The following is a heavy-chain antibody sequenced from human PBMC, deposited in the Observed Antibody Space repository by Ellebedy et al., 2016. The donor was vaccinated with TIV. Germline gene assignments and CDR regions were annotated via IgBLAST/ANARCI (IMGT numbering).Heavy chain of an antibody. Sequence: GESLKISCGASGFTFSTHAMHWVRQAPAKGLEWVGFIWFDGSKADYVDSVKGRFTISRDNAKKTLYLQMNSLRAEDTAVYYCAREWSAFDLWGQGTMVTVSS. V-gene: IGHV3-33*01. CDR3: AREWSAFDL. D-gene: IGHD3-3*01. CDR1: GFTFSTHA. J-gene: IGHJ3*01. CDR2: IWFDGSKA.